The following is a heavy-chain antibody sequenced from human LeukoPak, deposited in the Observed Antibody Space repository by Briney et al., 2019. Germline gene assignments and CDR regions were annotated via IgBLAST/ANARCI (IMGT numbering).Heavy chain of an antibody. V-gene: IGHV4-59*08. Sequence: SETLSLTCTVSGGSISSYYWSWIRQPPGKGLEWIGYIYYSGSTNYNPSLKSRVTISVDTSKNQFSLKLSSVTAADTAVYYCARVYNWNSSGLGAPRDWGRGTLVTVSS. CDR3: ARVYNWNSSGLGAPRD. D-gene: IGHD1-7*01. CDR2: IYYSGST. CDR1: GGSISSYY. J-gene: IGHJ4*02.